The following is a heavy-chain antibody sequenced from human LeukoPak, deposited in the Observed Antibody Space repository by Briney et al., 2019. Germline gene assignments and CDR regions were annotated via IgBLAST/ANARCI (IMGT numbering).Heavy chain of an antibody. CDR3: ARDRGLYSGYDLSYFDY. Sequence: GGSLRLSCAASGFTFSGYGMHWVRQAPGKGLEWVAVTWYDGSNKYYADSVKGRFTISRDNSKNTLYLQMNSLRAEDTAVYYCARDRGLYSGYDLSYFDYWGQGTLVTVSS. J-gene: IGHJ4*02. CDR1: GFTFSGYG. CDR2: TWYDGSNK. V-gene: IGHV3-33*08. D-gene: IGHD5-12*01.